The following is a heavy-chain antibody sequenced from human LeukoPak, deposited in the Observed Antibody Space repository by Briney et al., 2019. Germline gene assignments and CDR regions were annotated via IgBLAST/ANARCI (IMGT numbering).Heavy chain of an antibody. J-gene: IGHJ4*02. CDR3: ARVGLPDIEFGEPDY. Sequence: PSETLSLTCTVSGYSISSGYYWGWIRQPPGKGLEWIGSIYHSGSTYYNPSLKSRVTISVDTSTNQFSLKLSSGTAADTAVYYCARVGLPDIEFGEPDYWGQGTLVTVSS. CDR2: IYHSGST. V-gene: IGHV4-38-2*02. D-gene: IGHD3-10*01. CDR1: GYSISSGYY.